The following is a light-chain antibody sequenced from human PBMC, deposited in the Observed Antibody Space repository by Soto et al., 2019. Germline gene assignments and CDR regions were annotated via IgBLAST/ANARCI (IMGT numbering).Light chain of an antibody. CDR2: GNS. J-gene: IGLJ2*01. CDR1: SSNIGAGYD. CDR3: QSYDSSLSVV. V-gene: IGLV1-40*01. Sequence: QSVLTQPPSVSGAPGQRVTISCTGSSSNIGAGYDVHWYQQLPGTAPKLLIYGNSNRPSGVPDRFSGSKSGTSASLAITGLQAEDEADYYCQSYDSSLSVVFVGGTQLTV.